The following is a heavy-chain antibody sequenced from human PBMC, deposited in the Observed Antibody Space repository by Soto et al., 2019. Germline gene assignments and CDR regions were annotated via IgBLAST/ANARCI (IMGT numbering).Heavy chain of an antibody. CDR3: ARDYWSGDRYYYGMDV. D-gene: IGHD3-3*01. CDR1: GYTFTGYY. CDR2: INPNSGGP. J-gene: IGHJ6*02. V-gene: IGHV1-2*02. Sequence: QVQLVQSGTEVKKPGASVKVSCKASGYTFTGYYIHWVRQAPGQRLEWMGYINPNSGGPNYAQKFQGRVTRTRDTSISTAYMELSRLRSDDTAVYFCARDYWSGDRYYYGMDVWGQGTTVTVSS.